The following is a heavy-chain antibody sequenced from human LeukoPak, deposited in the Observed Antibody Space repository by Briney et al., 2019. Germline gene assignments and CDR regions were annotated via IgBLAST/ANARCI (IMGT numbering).Heavy chain of an antibody. CDR3: ARDPDSSGYYPFDY. CDR2: IYYSGST. J-gene: IGHJ4*02. D-gene: IGHD3-22*01. CDR1: GGSISSSSYY. Sequence: SETLSLTCTVSGGSISSSSYYWGWIRQPPGKGLEWIGSIYYSGSTYYNPSLKSRVTISVDTSKNQFSLKLSSVTAADTAVYYCARDPDSSGYYPFDYWGQGTLVTVSS. V-gene: IGHV4-39*07.